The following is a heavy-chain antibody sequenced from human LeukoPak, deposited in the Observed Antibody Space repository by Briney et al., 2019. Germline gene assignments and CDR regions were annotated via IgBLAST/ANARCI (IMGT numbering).Heavy chain of an antibody. D-gene: IGHD5-24*01. CDR2: ISWNSGSI. Sequence: PGGSLRLSCAASGFTFDDYAMHWVRQAPGKGLEWVSGISWNSGSIGYADSVKGRFTISRDNAKNSLYLQMNSLRAEDTALYYCAKGDGYNHHFDYWGQGTLVTVSS. V-gene: IGHV3-9*01. CDR1: GFTFDDYA. J-gene: IGHJ4*02. CDR3: AKGDGYNHHFDY.